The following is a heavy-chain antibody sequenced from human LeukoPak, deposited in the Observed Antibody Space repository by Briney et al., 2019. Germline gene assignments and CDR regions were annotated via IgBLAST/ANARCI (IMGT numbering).Heavy chain of an antibody. CDR1: GGSISSNF. D-gene: IGHD6-19*01. CDR3: AKERSSGWYGTTFDY. Sequence: SGTLSLTCTVSGGSISSNFWAWIRQPPGKGLEWIGYIYYSGSTNYNPSLKSRVTISIDTSKTQFSLNLTSVTAADTAVYYCAKERSSGWYGTTFDYWGPGSLVTVSS. J-gene: IGHJ4*02. CDR2: IYYSGST. V-gene: IGHV4-59*01.